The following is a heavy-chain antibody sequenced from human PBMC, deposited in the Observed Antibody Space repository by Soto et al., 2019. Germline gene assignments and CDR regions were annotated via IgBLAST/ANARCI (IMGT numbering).Heavy chain of an antibody. D-gene: IGHD2-15*01. CDR3: ARGEVVALGY. CDR2: IYHSGST. V-gene: IGHV4-30-2*01. Sequence: QLQLHVFGTGLVKPSQTLSLTCAVSGGSISSGGYSWSWIRQPPGKGLEWIGYIYHSGSTYYNPSLKSRVTISVDRSKNQFSLKLSSVTAADTAMYYCARGEVVALGYWGQGTLVTVSS. CDR1: GGSISSGGYS. J-gene: IGHJ4*02.